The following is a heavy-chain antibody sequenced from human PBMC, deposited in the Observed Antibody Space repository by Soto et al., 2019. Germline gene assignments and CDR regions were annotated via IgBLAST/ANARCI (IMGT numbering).Heavy chain of an antibody. Sequence: PGGPLRHACGSYGIPFSDYFMRLIRPAPGKGLERVSYISSSGSTIYYADSVKGRFTISRDNAKNSLYLQMNSLSAEDTAFYYCVKDESINWYSGHFRHWGQGTLVTVSS. CDR2: ISSSGSTI. CDR1: GIPFSDYF. CDR3: VKDESINWYSGHFRH. J-gene: IGHJ1*01. D-gene: IGHD6-13*01. V-gene: IGHV3-11*01.